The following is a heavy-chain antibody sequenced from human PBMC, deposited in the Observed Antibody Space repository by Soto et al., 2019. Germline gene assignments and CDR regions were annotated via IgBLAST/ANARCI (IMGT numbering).Heavy chain of an antibody. Sequence: GGSLRLSCAASGFTFSGSAMHWVRQASGKGLEWVGRIRSKANSYATAYAASVKGRFTISRDDSKNTAYLQMNSLKTEDTAVYYCTRPGWNSSSWYFDYWGQGTLVTVSS. CDR2: IRSKANSYAT. J-gene: IGHJ4*02. CDR3: TRPGWNSSSWYFDY. V-gene: IGHV3-73*01. D-gene: IGHD6-13*01. CDR1: GFTFSGSA.